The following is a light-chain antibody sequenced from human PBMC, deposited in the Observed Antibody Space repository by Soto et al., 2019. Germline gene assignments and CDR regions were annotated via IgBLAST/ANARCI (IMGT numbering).Light chain of an antibody. J-gene: IGLJ1*01. Sequence: QSALTQPRSVSGSPGQSVTISCTGTSSDVGGHQYVSWYQHHPGKAPKLMIYDVSKRPSGVPDRFSGSKSGNTASLTISGLQAEDEADYHCCSYAGSNTYVFGTGTKVTVL. V-gene: IGLV2-11*01. CDR1: SSDVGGHQY. CDR2: DVS. CDR3: CSYAGSNTYV.